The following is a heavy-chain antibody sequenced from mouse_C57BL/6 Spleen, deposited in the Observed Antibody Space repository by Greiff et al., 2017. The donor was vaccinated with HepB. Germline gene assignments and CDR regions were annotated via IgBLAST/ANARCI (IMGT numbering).Heavy chain of an antibody. CDR1: GFTFSSYA. V-gene: IGHV5-4*01. CDR2: ISDGGSYT. CDR3: ARDPYYYDGGY. Sequence: EVKLVESGGGLVKPGGSLKLSCAASGFTFSSYAMSWVRQTPEKRLEWVATISDGGSYTYYPDNVKGRFTISRDNAKNNLYLQMSHLKSEDTAMYYCARDPYYYDGGYWGQGTTLTVSS. J-gene: IGHJ2*01. D-gene: IGHD1-1*01.